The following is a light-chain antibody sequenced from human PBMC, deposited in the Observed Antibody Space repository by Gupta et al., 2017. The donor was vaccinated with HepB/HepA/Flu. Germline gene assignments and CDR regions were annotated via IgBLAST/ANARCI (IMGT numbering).Light chain of an antibody. V-gene: IGKV1-33*01. CDR1: QDISNY. CDR2: DAS. J-gene: IGKJ4*01. CDR3: QHYYTLPIT. Sequence: DIQMTQSPSSLSASVGDRVTITCQASQDISNYLNWYQQKPGKAPKLLIYDASNWETGVPSRFSGSGSGTXFTFTIXSLQPEDFAPYYCQHYYTLPITFGXGTKVEIK.